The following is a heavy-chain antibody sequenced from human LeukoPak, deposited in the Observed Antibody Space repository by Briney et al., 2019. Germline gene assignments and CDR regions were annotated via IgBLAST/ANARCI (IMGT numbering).Heavy chain of an antibody. CDR1: GGTFSSYA. CDR3: ARDREHSGSYLSY. CDR2: ITPIFGTA. D-gene: IGHD1-26*01. V-gene: IGHV1-69*13. Sequence: SVKVSCKASGGTFSSYAISWVRQAPGQGLEWMGGITPIFGTANYAQKFQGRVTITADESTSTAYMELSSLRSEDTAVYYCARDREHSGSYLSYWGQGTLVTVSS. J-gene: IGHJ4*02.